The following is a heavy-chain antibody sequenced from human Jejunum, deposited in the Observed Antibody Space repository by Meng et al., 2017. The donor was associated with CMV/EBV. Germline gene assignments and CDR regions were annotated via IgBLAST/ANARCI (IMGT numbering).Heavy chain of an antibody. CDR1: SINSAGYY. D-gene: IGHD5-24*01. CDR3: ARHLRSSRDSCNEMASDY. V-gene: IGHV4-39*01. Sequence: SINSAGYYWSWFRQPPGKGLEWIGSVYYRETTSYNPSLKSRVTISIDTSKNQFSLNLNSLTAADTAVYYCARHLRSSRDSCNEMASDYWGQGTLVTVSS. J-gene: IGHJ4*02. CDR2: VYYRETT.